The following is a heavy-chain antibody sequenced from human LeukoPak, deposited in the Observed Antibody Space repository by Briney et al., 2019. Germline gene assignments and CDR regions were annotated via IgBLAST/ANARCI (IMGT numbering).Heavy chain of an antibody. J-gene: IGHJ4*02. Sequence: GGSLRLSCAASGFTFSSYAMHWVRQAPGKGLEWVAVISYDGSNKYYADSVKGRFTISRDNSKNTLYLQMNSLRAEDTAVYYCARDRDSSGYCPDYWGQGTLVTVSS. CDR3: ARDRDSSGYCPDY. V-gene: IGHV3-30-3*01. CDR1: GFTFSSYA. D-gene: IGHD3-22*01. CDR2: ISYDGSNK.